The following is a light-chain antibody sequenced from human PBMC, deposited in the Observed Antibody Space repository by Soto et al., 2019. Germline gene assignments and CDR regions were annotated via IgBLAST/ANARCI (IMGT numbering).Light chain of an antibody. CDR3: AAWDDSLSGRGV. Sequence: QSVLTQPPSASGTPGPRVTISCSGSSSNIGSNYVYWYQQLPGTAPKLLIYRNNQRPSGVPDRFSGSKSGTSASLAISGLRSEDEADYYCAAWDDSLSGRGVFGGGTQLTVL. J-gene: IGLJ3*02. CDR1: SSNIGSNY. CDR2: RNN. V-gene: IGLV1-47*01.